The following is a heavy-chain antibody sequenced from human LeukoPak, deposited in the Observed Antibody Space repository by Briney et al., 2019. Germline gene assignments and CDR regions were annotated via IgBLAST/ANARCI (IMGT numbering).Heavy chain of an antibody. V-gene: IGHV1-8*02. J-gene: IGHJ4*02. Sequence: ASVKVSCKASGGTFSSYAINWVRQATGQGLEWMGWMNPNSGNTGYAQKFQGRVTMTRNTSISTAYMELSSLRSEDTAVYYCARGSGGYDPYYFDYWGQGTLVTVSS. CDR2: MNPNSGNT. CDR3: ARGSGGYDPYYFDY. CDR1: GGTFSSYA. D-gene: IGHD5-12*01.